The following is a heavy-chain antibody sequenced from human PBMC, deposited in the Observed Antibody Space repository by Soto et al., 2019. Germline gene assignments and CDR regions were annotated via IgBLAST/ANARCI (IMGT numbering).Heavy chain of an antibody. CDR2: ISAYNGNT. Sequence: QVQLVQSGAEVKKPGASVKVSCKASGYTFTSYGISWVRQAPGQGLEWMGWISAYNGNTNYAQKLQGRVTMTTDTSTSTAYLELSSLRSDDTAVYYCARESSPTYCGGDCSGWFDPWGQGTLVTVSS. CDR1: GYTFTSYG. CDR3: ARESSPTYCGGDCSGWFDP. D-gene: IGHD2-21*02. V-gene: IGHV1-18*01. J-gene: IGHJ5*02.